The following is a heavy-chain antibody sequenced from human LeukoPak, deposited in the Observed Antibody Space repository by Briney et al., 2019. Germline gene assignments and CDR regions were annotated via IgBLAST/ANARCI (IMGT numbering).Heavy chain of an antibody. CDR1: GFVFINFA. Sequence: PGGSLRLSCAASGFVFINFAMSWVCKVRGKIPEWVATISSYTYYARPVKGRFTISREDSQNTLFVHMNSLRVEDTAIYYCARLLFVGPLPVAFDSWGRGTLVTVSS. V-gene: IGHV3-23*01. CDR3: ARLLFVGPLPVAFDS. D-gene: IGHD1-14*01. J-gene: IGHJ4*02. CDR2: ISSYT.